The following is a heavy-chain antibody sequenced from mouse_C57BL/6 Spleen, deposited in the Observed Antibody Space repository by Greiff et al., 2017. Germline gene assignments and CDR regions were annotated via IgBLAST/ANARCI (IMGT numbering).Heavy chain of an antibody. CDR3: ARDSDYGSSYVYFDY. CDR1: GYTFTDYY. J-gene: IGHJ2*01. CDR2: INPYNGGT. V-gene: IGHV1-19*01. D-gene: IGHD1-1*01. Sequence: EVQLQQSGPVLVKPGASVKMSCKASGYTFTDYYMNWVKQSHGKSLEWVGVINPYNGGTSYNQKFKGKATLTVDKSSSTAYMELNSLTSEDSAVYYCARDSDYGSSYVYFDYWGQGTTLTVSS.